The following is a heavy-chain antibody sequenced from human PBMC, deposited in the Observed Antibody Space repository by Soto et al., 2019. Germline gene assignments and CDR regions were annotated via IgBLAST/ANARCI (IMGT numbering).Heavy chain of an antibody. CDR2: ISGSGGST. Sequence: GGSLRLSCAASGFTFSSYAMSWVRQAPGKGLEWVSAISGSGGSTYYADSVKGRFTISRDNSKNTLYLQMNSLRAEDTAVYYCAKDGEYYYDSSGPFDYWGQGTLVTVSS. CDR1: GFTFSSYA. V-gene: IGHV3-23*01. CDR3: AKDGEYYYDSSGPFDY. D-gene: IGHD3-22*01. J-gene: IGHJ4*02.